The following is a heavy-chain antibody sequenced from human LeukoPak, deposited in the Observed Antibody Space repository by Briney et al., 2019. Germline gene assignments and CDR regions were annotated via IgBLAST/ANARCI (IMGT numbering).Heavy chain of an antibody. CDR2: ISYDGSNI. CDR1: GFTFSSYA. V-gene: IGHV3-30-3*01. J-gene: IGHJ4*02. D-gene: IGHD6-13*01. Sequence: PGRSLRLSCAASGFTFSSYAMHWVRQAPGKGLEWVAVISYDGSNIYYADSVKGRFTISRDNSKNTLYLQMNSLRAGDTAVYYCAREAAAAGYWGQGTLVTVSS. CDR3: AREAAAAGY.